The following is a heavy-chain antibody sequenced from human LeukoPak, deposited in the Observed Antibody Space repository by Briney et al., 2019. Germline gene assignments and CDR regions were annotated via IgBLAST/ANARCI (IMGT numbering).Heavy chain of an antibody. CDR1: GFSLSSYW. D-gene: IGHD3-22*01. J-gene: IGHJ4*02. Sequence: GGPLRLSCAASGFSLSSYWMHWVRQAPGKGLVWVSRINSDGSSTSYADSVKGRFTISRDNAKNTLYLQMNSLRAEDTAVYYCARDLFMAYYYDSSAEPPVDYWGQGTLVTVSS. CDR2: INSDGSST. V-gene: IGHV3-74*01. CDR3: ARDLFMAYYYDSSAEPPVDY.